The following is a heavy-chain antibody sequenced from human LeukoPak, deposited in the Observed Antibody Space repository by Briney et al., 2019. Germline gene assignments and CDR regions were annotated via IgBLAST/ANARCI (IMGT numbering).Heavy chain of an antibody. Sequence: GGSLRLSCAASGFTFSSYSMNWVRQAPGKGLEWVPYISSSSSTIYYADSVKGRFTISRDNAKNSLYLQMNSLRAEDTAVYYCARDYYDSSGYCEFDYWGQGTLVTVSS. CDR2: ISSSSSTI. D-gene: IGHD3-22*01. V-gene: IGHV3-48*01. J-gene: IGHJ4*02. CDR1: GFTFSSYS. CDR3: ARDYYDSSGYCEFDY.